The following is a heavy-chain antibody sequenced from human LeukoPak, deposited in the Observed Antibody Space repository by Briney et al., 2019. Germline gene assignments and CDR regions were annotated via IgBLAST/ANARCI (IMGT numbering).Heavy chain of an antibody. V-gene: IGHV3-11*01. Sequence: GGSLRLSFAASGFTFSDYYMNWIRLAPGKGLEWVSYISSSGRTVSYADSVKGRFIISRDNAKNSLYLEMNNLRAEDTAVYYCARDQGYYDSRGYLPYYFDLWGQGTQVTVSS. CDR2: ISSSGRTV. J-gene: IGHJ4*02. D-gene: IGHD3-22*01. CDR1: GFTFSDYY. CDR3: ARDQGYYDSRGYLPYYFDL.